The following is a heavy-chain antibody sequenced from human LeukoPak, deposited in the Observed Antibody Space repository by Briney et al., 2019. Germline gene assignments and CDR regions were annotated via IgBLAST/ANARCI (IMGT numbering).Heavy chain of an antibody. CDR3: ARDPKYQLPSDDYFDS. D-gene: IGHD2-2*01. V-gene: IGHV3-9*01. CDR1: GFTFDDYA. CDR2: ISWNSGSI. Sequence: PGRSLRLSCAASGFTFDDYAMHWVRQAPGKGLEWVSGISWNSGSIGYADSVKGRFTISRDNAKNSLYLHMNSLRAEDTALYYCARDPKYQLPSDDYFDSWGQGTLVTVSS. J-gene: IGHJ4*02.